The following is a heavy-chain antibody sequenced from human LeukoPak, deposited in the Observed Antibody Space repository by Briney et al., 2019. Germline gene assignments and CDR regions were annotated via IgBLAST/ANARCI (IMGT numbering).Heavy chain of an antibody. V-gene: IGHV1-2*02. CDR3: ARAWRGNAFDI. J-gene: IGHJ3*02. CDR2: INPNSGGT. Sequence: RASVKVSCKASGYTFTGYFMHWVRQAPGQGLEWMGWINPNSGGTNYAQKLQGRVTMTTDTSTSTAYMELRSLRSDDTAVYYCARAWRGNAFDIWGQGTMVTVSS. CDR1: GYTFTGYF. D-gene: IGHD3-16*01.